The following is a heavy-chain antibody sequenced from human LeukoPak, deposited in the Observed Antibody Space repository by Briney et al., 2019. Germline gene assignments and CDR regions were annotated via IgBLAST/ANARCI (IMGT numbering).Heavy chain of an antibody. D-gene: IGHD5-12*01. J-gene: IGHJ3*02. Sequence: PGGSLRLSCAASGFTLSSYAMSWVCRAPRKGLEWVSGITVSGTNTYDADSVKGRFTISRDNSKNAVYLQMNSLRAEDTAVYYCARSIMGLNSAYDIWGQGTMVTVSS. CDR2: ITVSGTNT. CDR1: GFTLSSYA. V-gene: IGHV3-23*01. CDR3: ARSIMGLNSAYDI.